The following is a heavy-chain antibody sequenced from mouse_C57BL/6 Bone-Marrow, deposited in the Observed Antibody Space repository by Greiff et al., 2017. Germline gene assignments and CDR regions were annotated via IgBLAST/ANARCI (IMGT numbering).Heavy chain of an antibody. CDR2: IDPSDSYT. CDR3: ARPYGSRWYFDV. V-gene: IGHV1-69*01. J-gene: IGHJ1*03. CDR1: GYTFTSYW. Sequence: QVQLQQPGAELVMPGASVKLSCKASGYTFTSYWMHWVKPRPGQGLEWIGEIDPSDSYTNYNQKFKGKSTLTVDKSSSTAYMQLSSLTSEDSAVYYCARPYGSRWYFDVWGTGTTVTVSS. D-gene: IGHD1-1*01.